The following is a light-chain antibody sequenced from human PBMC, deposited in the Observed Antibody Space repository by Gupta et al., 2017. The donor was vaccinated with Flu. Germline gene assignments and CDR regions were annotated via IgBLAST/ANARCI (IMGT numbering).Light chain of an antibody. CDR1: NY. V-gene: IGLV2-8*01. Sequence: NYVSWYQQHPGKAPKLMLYEVTKRPSGVPARFPCSKSGNTAALTVSGLPPDDEAACSSSSSAGSNIRFCGPGTKVTVL. J-gene: IGLJ1*01. CDR2: EVT. CDR3: SSSAGSNIRF.